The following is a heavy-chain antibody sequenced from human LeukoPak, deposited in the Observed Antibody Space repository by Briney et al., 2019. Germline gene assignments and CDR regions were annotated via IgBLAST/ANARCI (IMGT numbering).Heavy chain of an antibody. CDR2: IKGDGSEQ. V-gene: IGHV3-7*05. Sequence: PGGSLRLSCAASGFTFSTYWMSWVRQAPEKGLEWVANIKGDGSEQHYVDSVKGRFTISRDNAKNSVYLQMTRLRAEDTAVYYCANMFTWAACWGQGTVVTVSS. J-gene: IGHJ4*02. CDR1: GFTFSTYW. CDR3: ANMFTWAAC. D-gene: IGHD3-10*02.